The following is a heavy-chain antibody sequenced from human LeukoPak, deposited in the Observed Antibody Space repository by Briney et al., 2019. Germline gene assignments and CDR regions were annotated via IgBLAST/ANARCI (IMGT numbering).Heavy chain of an antibody. CDR3: ARHRGNHYRGTAIHANWFDP. CDR2: IYYSGST. CDR1: GRLINSCSDY. D-gene: IGHD2-21*02. Sequence: PSDPLSLICTVSGRLINSCSDYWRRSRKPPVKGQDRLRSIYYSGSTYYNPSLKSRVTISVDTSKNQFSLKLSSVTAADTAVYYCARHRGNHYRGTAIHANWFDPWGQGTLVTVSS. J-gene: IGHJ5*02. V-gene: IGHV4-39*01.